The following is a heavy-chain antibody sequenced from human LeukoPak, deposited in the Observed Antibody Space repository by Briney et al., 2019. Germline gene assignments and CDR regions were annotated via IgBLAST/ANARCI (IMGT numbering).Heavy chain of an antibody. D-gene: IGHD3-10*01. V-gene: IGHV3-23*01. CDR3: AKASAGSGRALYYYGMDV. CDR2: ISASGGST. CDR1: GFPFSSYA. Sequence: PPGGSLRLSCAASGFPFSSYAMTWVRQAPGKGLEWVSAISASGGSTYYADSVRGRFTISRDNSKNTLYLQMNSLRAEDTAVYYCAKASAGSGRALYYYGMDVWGKGTTATVSS. J-gene: IGHJ6*04.